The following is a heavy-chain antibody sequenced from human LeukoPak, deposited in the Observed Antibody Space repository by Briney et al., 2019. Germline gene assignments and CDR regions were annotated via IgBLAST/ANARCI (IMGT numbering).Heavy chain of an antibody. J-gene: IGHJ4*02. D-gene: IGHD2-21*01. Sequence: ASVKVSCKASGGTFSSYAISWVRQAPGQGLEWMGRIIPILGIANYAQKFQGGVTITADKSTSTAYMELSSLRSEDTAVYYCARDDADVFAIFDYWGQGTLVTVSS. V-gene: IGHV1-69*04. CDR1: GGTFSSYA. CDR2: IIPILGIA. CDR3: ARDDADVFAIFDY.